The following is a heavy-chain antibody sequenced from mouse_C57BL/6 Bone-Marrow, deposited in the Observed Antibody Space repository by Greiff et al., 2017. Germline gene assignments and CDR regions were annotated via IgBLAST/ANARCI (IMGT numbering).Heavy chain of an antibody. V-gene: IGHV14-4*01. CDR1: GFNIKDDY. D-gene: IGHD1-1*01. J-gene: IGHJ3*01. Sequence: EVKLQQSGAELVRPGASVKLSCTASGFNIKDDYMHWVKQRPEQGLEWIGWIDPENGDTEYASKFQGKATITADTSSNTAYLQLSSLTSEDTAGYYWTNYYYGSSPFAYWGQGTLVTVSA. CDR3: TNYYYGSSPFAY. CDR2: IDPENGDT.